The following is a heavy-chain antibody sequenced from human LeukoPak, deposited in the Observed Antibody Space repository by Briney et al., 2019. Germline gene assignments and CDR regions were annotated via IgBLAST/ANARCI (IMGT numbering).Heavy chain of an antibody. CDR1: GFTVSSNY. V-gene: IGHV3-66*01. D-gene: IGHD3-22*01. CDR2: IYSGGST. J-gene: IGHJ4*02. Sequence: PGGSLRLSCAASGFTVSSNYMSWVRQAPGKGLEWVSVIYSGGSTYYADSVKGRFTVSRDNSKNTLYLQTNSLRAEDTAVYYCARALYYFDSSGYYYYWGQGTLVTVSS. CDR3: ARALYYFDSSGYYYY.